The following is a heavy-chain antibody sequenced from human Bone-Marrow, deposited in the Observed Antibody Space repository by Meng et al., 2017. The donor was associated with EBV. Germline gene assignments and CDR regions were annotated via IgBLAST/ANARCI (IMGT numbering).Heavy chain of an antibody. CDR2: INSDGSRT. J-gene: IGHJ4*02. Sequence: EGRLVGSGGGLFQPGGSLGLSCAASGFTFSNYWMHWVRQALGRGLVWVSRINSDGSRTTYADSVKGRFTISRDNAKNTLYLQMNSLRAEDTAVYYCARPPDYWGQGTLVTVSS. V-gene: IGHV3-74*01. CDR1: GFTFSNYW. CDR3: ARPPDY.